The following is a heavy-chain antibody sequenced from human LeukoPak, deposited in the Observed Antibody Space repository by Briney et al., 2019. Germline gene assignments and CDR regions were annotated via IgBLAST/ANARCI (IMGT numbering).Heavy chain of an antibody. Sequence: PGGSLRLSCAASGFTFSDYYMAWMRQAPGKGLEWASYIGDSGSTIFYADSVKGRFTISRGDAKNSIYLHMNSLRVEDTAVYYCASMMCSTTSCWIVYWGQGTLVTVSS. V-gene: IGHV3-11*04. J-gene: IGHJ4*02. CDR2: IGDSGSTI. D-gene: IGHD2-2*01. CDR3: ASMMCSTTSCWIVY. CDR1: GFTFSDYY.